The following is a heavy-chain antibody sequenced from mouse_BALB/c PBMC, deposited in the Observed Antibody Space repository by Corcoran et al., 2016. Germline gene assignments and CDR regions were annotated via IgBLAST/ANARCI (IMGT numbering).Heavy chain of an antibody. J-gene: IGHJ3*01. CDR1: GYSFTGYY. CDR3: ARPYYRYDVFAY. V-gene: IGHV1S34*01. Sequence: LVKTGASVKISCKASGYSFTGYYMHWVKQSHGKSLEWIGYISCYNGATSYNQKFKGKATFTVDTSSSTAYMQFNSLTSEDSAVYYCARPYYRYDVFAYWGQGTLVTVSA. D-gene: IGHD2-14*01. CDR2: ISCYNGAT.